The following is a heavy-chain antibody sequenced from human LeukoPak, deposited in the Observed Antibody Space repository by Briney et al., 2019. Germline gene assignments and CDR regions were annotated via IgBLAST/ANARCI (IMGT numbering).Heavy chain of an antibody. CDR2: ISAYNGNT. V-gene: IGHV1-18*01. D-gene: IGHD4-23*01. CDR3: ARDDGGSTDDWFDP. CDR1: GYTFTSYG. J-gene: IGHJ5*02. Sequence: ASVKASCKASGYTFTSYGISWVRQAPGQGLEWMGWISAYNGNTNYAQKLQGRVTMTTDTSTSTAYMELRSLRSDDTAVYYCARDDGGSTDDWFDPWGQGTLVTVSS.